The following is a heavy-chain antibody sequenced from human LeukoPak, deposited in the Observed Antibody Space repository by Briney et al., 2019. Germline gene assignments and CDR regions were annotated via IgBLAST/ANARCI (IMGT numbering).Heavy chain of an antibody. J-gene: IGHJ4*02. CDR1: GVTVSSSS. Sequence: GGSLRLSCAASGVTVSSSSMSWVRQAPGKGLEWVSAAYSGGYTNYADSVKGRFTISRDNSKNTLYLQMSSLRAEDTAVYYCARAPSTVRSWFYFDYWGQGTLVTVSS. D-gene: IGHD6-13*01. V-gene: IGHV3-66*01. CDR2: AYSGGYT. CDR3: ARAPSTVRSWFYFDY.